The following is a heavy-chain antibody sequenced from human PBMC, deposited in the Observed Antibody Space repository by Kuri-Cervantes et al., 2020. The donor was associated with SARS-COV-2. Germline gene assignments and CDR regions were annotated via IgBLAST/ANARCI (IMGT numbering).Heavy chain of an antibody. D-gene: IGHD3-3*01. Sequence: GESLKISCAASGFTFSSYSMNWVRQAPGKGLEWVSSISSGSSYIFYADSVKGRFTISRDNAENSLYLQMNSLRAEDTAVYYWASTIFGVRTFDYWGQGNPVNVAS. CDR1: GFTFSSYS. CDR2: ISSGSSYI. J-gene: IGHJ4*02. V-gene: IGHV3-21*01. CDR3: ASTIFGVRTFDY.